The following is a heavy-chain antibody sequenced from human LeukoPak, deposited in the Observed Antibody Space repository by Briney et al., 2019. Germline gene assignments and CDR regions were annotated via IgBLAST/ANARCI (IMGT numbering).Heavy chain of an antibody. CDR1: GFTFSSYG. CDR2: ISGTGANT. Sequence: LTGGSLRLSCAASGFTFSSYGMSWVRQAPGKGLEWVSTISGTGANTYYADSVKGRFTISRDNSKSTLYLQMNSLRVEDAAVYYCAKRRYDTSSLDWFDPWGQGTLVTVSS. D-gene: IGHD6-13*01. J-gene: IGHJ5*02. V-gene: IGHV3-23*01. CDR3: AKRRYDTSSLDWFDP.